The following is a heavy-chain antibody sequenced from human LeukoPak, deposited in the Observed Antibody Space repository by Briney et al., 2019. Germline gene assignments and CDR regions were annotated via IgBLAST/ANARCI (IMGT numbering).Heavy chain of an antibody. CDR3: ARLRQQLVRYYCYYMDV. D-gene: IGHD6-13*01. CDR2: IYYSGST. CDR1: GGSISSSSYY. Sequence: SETLSLTCTVSGGSISSSSYYWGWIRQPPGKGLEWIGSIYYSGSTYYNPSLKSRVTISVDTSKNQFSLKLSSVTAADTAVYYCARLRQQLVRYYCYYMDVWGKGTTVTVSS. J-gene: IGHJ6*03. V-gene: IGHV4-39*01.